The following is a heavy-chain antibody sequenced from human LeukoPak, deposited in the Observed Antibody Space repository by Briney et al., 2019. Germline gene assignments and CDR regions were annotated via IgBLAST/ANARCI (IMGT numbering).Heavy chain of an antibody. J-gene: IGHJ4*02. CDR2: ISYDGSNK. D-gene: IGHD6-13*01. V-gene: IGHV3-30*04. CDR1: GFTFSSYA. Sequence: GGSLRLSCAASGFTFSSYAMHWVRQAPGKGLEWVAVISYDGSNKYYADSVKGRFTISRDNSKNTLYLQMNSLRAEDTAVYYCASRHFQGSSPTTVDYWGQGTLVTVSS. CDR3: ASRHFQGSSPTTVDY.